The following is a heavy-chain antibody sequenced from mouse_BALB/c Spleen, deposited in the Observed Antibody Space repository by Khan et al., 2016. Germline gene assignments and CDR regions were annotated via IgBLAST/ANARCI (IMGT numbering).Heavy chain of an antibody. CDR1: GFTFSNYW. CDR2: IRLQSNNYAT. Sequence: EVQLEESGGGLVQPGGSMKLSCVASGFTFSNYWMNWVRQFPEKGLEWIAEIRLQSNNYATHYAETVKGRFTISRYDSKRNVYLQMNNLRPEDPGIYYCTRPFAYWGQGTLVTVSA. J-gene: IGHJ3*01. V-gene: IGHV6-6*02. CDR3: TRPFAY.